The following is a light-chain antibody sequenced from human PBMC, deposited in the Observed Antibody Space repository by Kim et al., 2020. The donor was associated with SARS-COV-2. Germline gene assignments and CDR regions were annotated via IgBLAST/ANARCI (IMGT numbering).Light chain of an antibody. Sequence: LSPGERTPLSCRATQSVNSNFLAWYQQKRGQAPRLLIYGASSRATGIPDRFGGSGYGTDFTLTISRLAPEDFAVYFCQQYGYSPYTFGQGTKLEI. CDR1: QSVNSNF. V-gene: IGKV3-20*01. CDR3: QQYGYSPYT. CDR2: GAS. J-gene: IGKJ2*01.